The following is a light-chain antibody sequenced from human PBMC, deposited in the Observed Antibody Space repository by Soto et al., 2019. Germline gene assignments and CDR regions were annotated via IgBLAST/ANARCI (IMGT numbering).Light chain of an antibody. V-gene: IGKV3-20*01. CDR3: EQYGSVPLT. CDR1: QSVSTSY. Sequence: EIVLTQSPGTLSLSPGERATLSCRASQSVSTSYLAWYQQKPGQAPSLLIYGASSRATGIPDRFSGSGSGADFTLTISRLEPEDLAVYYCEQYGSVPLTFGGGTKVEIK. J-gene: IGKJ4*01. CDR2: GAS.